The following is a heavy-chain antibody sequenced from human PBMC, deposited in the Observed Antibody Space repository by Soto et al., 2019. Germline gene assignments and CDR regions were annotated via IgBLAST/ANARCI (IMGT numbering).Heavy chain of an antibody. J-gene: IGHJ6*02. CDR2: ISGSGGST. Sequence: GGSLRLSCAASGFTFSSYAMSWVRQAPGKGLEWVSAISGSGGSTYYADSVKGRFTISRDNSKNTLYLQMNSLRAEDTAVYYCAREYMRPYYYDSSGYYYHYYYYYGMDVWGQGTTVTVSS. D-gene: IGHD3-22*01. V-gene: IGHV3-23*01. CDR1: GFTFSSYA. CDR3: AREYMRPYYYDSSGYYYHYYYYYGMDV.